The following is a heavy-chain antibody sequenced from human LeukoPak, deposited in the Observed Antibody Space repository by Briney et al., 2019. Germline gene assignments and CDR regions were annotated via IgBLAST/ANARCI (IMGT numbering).Heavy chain of an antibody. CDR3: ATTMAGNKYYFDY. V-gene: IGHV3-23*01. J-gene: IGHJ4*02. Sequence: GGSLRLSCAASGFTFSSYAMSWVRQAPGKGLEWVSGISGSGGSTYYADSVKGRFTISRDNSKNTLYLQMNSLRAEDTAVYYCATTMAGNKYYFDYWGQGTLVTVPS. CDR1: GFTFSSYA. CDR2: ISGSGGST. D-gene: IGHD6-19*01.